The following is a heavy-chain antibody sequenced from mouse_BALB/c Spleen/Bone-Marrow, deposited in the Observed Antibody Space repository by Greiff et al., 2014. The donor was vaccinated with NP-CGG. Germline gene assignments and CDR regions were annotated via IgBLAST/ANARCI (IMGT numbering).Heavy chain of an antibody. J-gene: IGHJ4*01. Sequence: VKLMESGAELARPGASVKLSCKASGYTFTSYWMQWVKQRPGQGLEWIGAIYPGDGDTRNTQEFKGKATLTAGKSSSTAYMQLSSLASEDSAVYYCARNYYYGSSWSAMDYWGQGTSVTVSS. CDR2: IYPGDGDT. CDR1: GYTFTSYW. V-gene: IGHV1-87*01. CDR3: ARNYYYGSSWSAMDY. D-gene: IGHD1-1*01.